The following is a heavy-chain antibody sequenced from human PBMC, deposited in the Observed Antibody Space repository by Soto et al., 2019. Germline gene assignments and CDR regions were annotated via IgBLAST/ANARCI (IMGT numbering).Heavy chain of an antibody. CDR1: GFTFSSYG. D-gene: IGHD3-10*01. CDR2: ISYDGSNK. J-gene: IGHJ4*02. CDR3: AKDFSYRSGSIFDY. V-gene: IGHV3-30*18. Sequence: GGSLRLSCAASGFTFSSYGMHWVRQAPGKGLEWVAVISYDGSNKYYADSVKGRFTISRDNSKNTLYLQMNSLRAEDTAVYYCAKDFSYRSGSIFDYWGQGTLVTVSS.